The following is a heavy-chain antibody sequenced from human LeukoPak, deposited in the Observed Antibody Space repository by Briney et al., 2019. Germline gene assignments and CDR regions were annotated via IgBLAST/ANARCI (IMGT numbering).Heavy chain of an antibody. D-gene: IGHD3-22*01. Sequence: GGSLRLSCAASGFTFSSYAMIWVRQAPGKGLECVSAISGSGASTFYADSMKGRFTISRDNSKNMLYLQINSLRAEDTAVYFCAIRRGYPARDDSWGQGTLVTVSS. CDR1: GFTFSSYA. V-gene: IGHV3-23*01. CDR2: ISGSGAST. J-gene: IGHJ5*01. CDR3: AIRRGYPARDDS.